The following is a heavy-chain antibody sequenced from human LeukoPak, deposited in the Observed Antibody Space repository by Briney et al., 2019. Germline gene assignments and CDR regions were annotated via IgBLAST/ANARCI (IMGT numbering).Heavy chain of an antibody. V-gene: IGHV3-23*01. J-gene: IGHJ4*02. D-gene: IGHD6-13*01. CDR1: GFTVSSNY. CDR2: ISGSGGST. CDR3: TKEYNSKGFFDY. Sequence: PGGSLRLPCAVSGFTVSSNYMSWVRQAPGKGLEWVSAISGSGGSTYYADSLKGRFTISRDNSKNTLYLQMNSLKAEDTAVYYCTKEYNSKGFFDYWGQGTLVSVSS.